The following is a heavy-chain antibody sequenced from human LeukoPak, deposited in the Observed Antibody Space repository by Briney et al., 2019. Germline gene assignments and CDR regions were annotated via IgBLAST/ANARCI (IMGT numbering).Heavy chain of an antibody. CDR3: ARLSGYSGSWFDY. D-gene: IGHD6-13*01. Sequence: GESLKISCKGSGYSFTNYWIGWVRQMSGKGLEWVGIIYPDDSDTRYSPSFRGQVTISADKSISTTYLQWSSLKASDTAIYYCARLSGYSGSWFDYWGQGTLVTVSS. CDR2: IYPDDSDT. CDR1: GYSFTNYW. J-gene: IGHJ4*02. V-gene: IGHV5-51*01.